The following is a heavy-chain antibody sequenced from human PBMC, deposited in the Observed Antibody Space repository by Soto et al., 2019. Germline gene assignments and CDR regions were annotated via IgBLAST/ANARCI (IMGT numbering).Heavy chain of an antibody. CDR3: ASSRGGYV. CDR1: GFTFSSYT. CDR2: ISSTSSYI. D-gene: IGHD2-15*01. Sequence: EVQLVESGGGLVKPGGSLRLSCAASGFTFSSYTMNWVRQAPGKGLEWVSSISSTSSYIYYADSMKGRFTISRDNAKNSLYQQMNSLRAEDTAVYYCASSRGGYVWGQGTTVTVSS. J-gene: IGHJ6*02. V-gene: IGHV3-21*01.